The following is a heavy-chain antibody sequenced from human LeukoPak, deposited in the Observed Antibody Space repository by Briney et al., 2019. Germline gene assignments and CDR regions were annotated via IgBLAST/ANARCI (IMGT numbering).Heavy chain of an antibody. Sequence: GGSLRLSCAASGFTFSNAWMSWVRQAPGKGREWGGRIKSKTDGGTTDYAAPVKGRLTISRDDSKNTLYLQMNSLKTEDTAVYYCTTDSVVPDYYYYMDVWGKGTTVTVSS. V-gene: IGHV3-15*01. CDR2: IKSKTDGGTT. D-gene: IGHD2-2*01. CDR1: GFTFSNAW. CDR3: TTDSVVPDYYYYMDV. J-gene: IGHJ6*03.